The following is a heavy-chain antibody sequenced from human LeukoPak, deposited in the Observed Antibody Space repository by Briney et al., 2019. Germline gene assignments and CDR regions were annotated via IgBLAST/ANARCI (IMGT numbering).Heavy chain of an antibody. J-gene: IGHJ4*02. V-gene: IGHV3-23*01. CDR1: GFTFSSYA. D-gene: IGHD1-26*01. CDR2: ITASGGAT. Sequence: GGSLRLSCAASGFTFSSYAMSWVRQTPGKGLEWVSAITASGGATYYADSVKGRFTVSRDKSKNTLYLQMNSLRAEDTAVYYCAREREGYYFDYWGQGTLVTVSS. CDR3: AREREGYYFDY.